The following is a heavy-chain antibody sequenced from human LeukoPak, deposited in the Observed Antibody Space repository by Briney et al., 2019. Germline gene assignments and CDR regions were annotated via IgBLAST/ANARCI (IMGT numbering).Heavy chain of an antibody. J-gene: IGHJ5*02. CDR3: ARGGKQRITIFGVVIGPNWFDP. CDR1: GYTFTSYD. V-gene: IGHV1-8*03. Sequence: ASVKVSCKASGYTFTSYDINWVRQATGQGLEWMGWMNPNSGNTGYAQKFQGRVTITRNTSISTAYMELSSLRSEDTAVYYCARGGKQRITIFGVVIGPNWFDPWGQGTLVTVSS. D-gene: IGHD3-3*01. CDR2: MNPNSGNT.